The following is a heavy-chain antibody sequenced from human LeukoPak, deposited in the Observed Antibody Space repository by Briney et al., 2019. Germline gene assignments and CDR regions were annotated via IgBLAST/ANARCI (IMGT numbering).Heavy chain of an antibody. D-gene: IGHD6-13*01. V-gene: IGHV4-59*01. CDR3: AREDKSSWFDY. Sequence: SETLSLTCIVSGGSISSYYWSWVRQPPGKGLEWIGYVYYSGSANYNPSLKDRVTISLDTSKNQFSLKLSSVTAADTAVYYCAREDKSSWFDYWGQGTLVTVSS. J-gene: IGHJ4*02. CDR1: GGSISSYY. CDR2: VYYSGSA.